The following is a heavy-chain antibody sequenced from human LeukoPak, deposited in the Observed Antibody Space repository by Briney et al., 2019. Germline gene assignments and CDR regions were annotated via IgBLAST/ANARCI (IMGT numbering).Heavy chain of an antibody. CDR3: ARDGGGNSFDY. J-gene: IGHJ4*02. V-gene: IGHV3-21*01. CDR2: ISSSSSYI. D-gene: IGHD4-23*01. Sequence: GGSLRLSCAASGFTFSSYSMNWVRQAPGKGLEWVSSISSSSSYIYYADSVKGRFTIFRDNAKNSLYLQMNSPRAEDTAVYYCARDGGGNSFDYWGQGTLVTVSS. CDR1: GFTFSSYS.